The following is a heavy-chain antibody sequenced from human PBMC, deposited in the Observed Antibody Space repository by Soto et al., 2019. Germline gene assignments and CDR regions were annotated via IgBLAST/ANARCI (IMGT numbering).Heavy chain of an antibody. V-gene: IGHV3-48*02. Sequence: GGSLRLSCAASGFTFSSYSMNWVRQAPGKGLEWVSYISSSSSTIYYADSVKGRFTISRDNAKNSLYLQMNSLRDEDTAVYYCARDHTMVRGVIRFSSYYYGMDVWGQGTTVTVSS. CDR3: ARDHTMVRGVIRFSSYYYGMDV. J-gene: IGHJ6*02. D-gene: IGHD3-10*01. CDR1: GFTFSSYS. CDR2: ISSSSSTI.